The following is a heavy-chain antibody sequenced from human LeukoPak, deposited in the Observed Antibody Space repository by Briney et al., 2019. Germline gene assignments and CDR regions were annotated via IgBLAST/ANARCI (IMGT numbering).Heavy chain of an antibody. Sequence: ASVKVSCKASGYTFTGYYMHWVRQAPGQGLEWMGWINPNSGGTNCAQKFQGRVTMTRDTSISTAYMELSRLRSDDTAVYYCARESLEYSSSSDAFDIWGQGTMVTVSS. CDR1: GYTFTGYY. J-gene: IGHJ3*02. D-gene: IGHD6-6*01. CDR2: INPNSGGT. CDR3: ARESLEYSSSSDAFDI. V-gene: IGHV1-2*02.